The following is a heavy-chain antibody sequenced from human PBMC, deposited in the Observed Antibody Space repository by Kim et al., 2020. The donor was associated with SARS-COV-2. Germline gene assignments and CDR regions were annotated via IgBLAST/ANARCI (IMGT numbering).Heavy chain of an antibody. Sequence: GGSLRLSCTASGFTFSSYAMSWVRQAPGKGLEWVSAISGRGDTTYYADSVKGRVTVSRDNSKNTLYLQMNRLRAEDTAVYYCAKREKKAMVRPYYYYMDV. J-gene: IGHJ6*03. D-gene: IGHD5-18*01. V-gene: IGHV3-23*01. CDR3: AKREKKAMVRPYYYYMDV. CDR1: GFTFSSYA. CDR2: ISGRGDTT.